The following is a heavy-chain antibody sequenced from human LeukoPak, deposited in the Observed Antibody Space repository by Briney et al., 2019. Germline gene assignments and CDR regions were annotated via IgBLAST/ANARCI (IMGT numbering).Heavy chain of an antibody. Sequence: GASVKVSCKASGGTFSSYAISWVRQAPGQGLEWMGGIIPIFGTANYAQKFQGRVTITADKSTNTAYMDLRSLRSDDTAVYYCATSNHVAPALGYFGSWGQGTLVTVSS. D-gene: IGHD5-18*01. CDR1: GGTFSSYA. V-gene: IGHV1-69*06. CDR2: IIPIFGTA. J-gene: IGHJ4*02. CDR3: ATSNHVAPALGYFGS.